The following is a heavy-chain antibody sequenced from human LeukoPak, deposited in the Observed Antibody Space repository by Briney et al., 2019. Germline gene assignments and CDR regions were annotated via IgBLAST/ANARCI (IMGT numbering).Heavy chain of an antibody. CDR3: IYSGNYPFDY. CDR1: GFTFSSHW. CDR2: INGDGSST. D-gene: IGHD1-26*01. V-gene: IGHV3-74*01. Sequence: GGSLRLSCAASGFTFSSHWMHWVRQAPGKGLVWVSRINGDGSSTSYADSVKDRFTIARGNAENTLYLQMNSLRAEDTAVYYCIYSGNYPFDYWGQGTLVTVSS. J-gene: IGHJ4*02.